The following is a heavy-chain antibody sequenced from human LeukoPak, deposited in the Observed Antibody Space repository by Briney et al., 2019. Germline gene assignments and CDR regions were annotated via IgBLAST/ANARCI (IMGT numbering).Heavy chain of an antibody. D-gene: IGHD6-13*01. Sequence: ASVKVSCKASGYTFTSYDIHWVRQAPGQGLEWMGRINPNSGGTNYAQKFQGRVTMTRDTSISTAYMELSRLRSDDTAVYYCARDLPSTISIAAAGTPSDYWGQGTLVTVSS. CDR1: GYTFTSYD. CDR3: ARDLPSTISIAAAGTPSDY. CDR2: INPNSGGT. V-gene: IGHV1-2*06. J-gene: IGHJ4*02.